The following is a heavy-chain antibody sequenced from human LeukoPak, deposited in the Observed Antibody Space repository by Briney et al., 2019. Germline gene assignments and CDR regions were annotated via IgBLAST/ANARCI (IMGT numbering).Heavy chain of an antibody. CDR2: MNPNSGNT. D-gene: IGHD3-9*01. Sequence: ASVKVSCKASGYTFTSYDINWVRQATGQGLEWMGWMNPNSGNTGYAQKFQGRVTMTRNTSISTAYMELSSLRSEDTAVYYCARGKGPAYYDILTGYYPNYALYHYSGMDVWGQGTTVTVSS. CDR3: ARGKGPAYYDILTGYYPNYALYHYSGMDV. CDR1: GYTFTSYD. V-gene: IGHV1-8*01. J-gene: IGHJ6*02.